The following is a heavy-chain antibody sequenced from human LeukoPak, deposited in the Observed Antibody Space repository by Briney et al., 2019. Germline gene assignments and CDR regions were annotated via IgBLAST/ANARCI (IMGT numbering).Heavy chain of an antibody. J-gene: IGHJ4*02. CDR3: ASEHYDSSGY. Sequence: GGSLRLSCAASGFTVSSNYTSWVRQAPGKGLEWVSVIYSGGSTYYADSVKGRFTISRDNSKNTLYLQMNSLRAEDTAVYYCASEHYDSSGYWGQGTLVTVSS. V-gene: IGHV3-53*01. D-gene: IGHD3-22*01. CDR1: GFTVSSNY. CDR2: IYSGGST.